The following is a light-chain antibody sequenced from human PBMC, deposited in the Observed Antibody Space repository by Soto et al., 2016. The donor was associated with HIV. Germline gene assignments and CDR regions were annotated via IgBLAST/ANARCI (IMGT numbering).Light chain of an antibody. V-gene: IGLV3-21*03. J-gene: IGLJ3*02. CDR1: NIGSKV. CDR2: DDA. CDR3: QVWDTNTDHWV. Sequence: SYELTQLPSVSVAPGKTARVTCGGMNIGSKVVHWYQLKPGQAPILVVFDDANRPSAIPERFSGANSGSTATLTISRVEAGDEADYYCQVWDTNTDHWVFGGGTKLTVL.